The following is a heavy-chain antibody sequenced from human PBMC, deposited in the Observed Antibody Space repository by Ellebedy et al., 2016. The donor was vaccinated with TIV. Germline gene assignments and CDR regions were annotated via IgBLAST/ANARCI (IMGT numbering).Heavy chain of an antibody. J-gene: IGHJ3*01. V-gene: IGHV3-30*04. CDR2: ISHDGKDT. Sequence: GESLKISCAASGFTFNHYAIHRVRQAPGEGLAWVAAISHDGKDTFYAASVKGRFTISRDNSMKTVNVEMNSLRPEDTAVYFCATDYIGNSGAYDTWGQGTLVIVSS. CDR1: GFTFNHYA. D-gene: IGHD4-23*01. CDR3: ATDYIGNSGAYDT.